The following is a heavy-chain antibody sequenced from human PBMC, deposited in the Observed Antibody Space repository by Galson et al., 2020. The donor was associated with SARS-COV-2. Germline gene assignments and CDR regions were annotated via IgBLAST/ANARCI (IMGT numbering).Heavy chain of an antibody. D-gene: IGHD3-16*01. Sequence: TGGSLRLSCAASGFSCRSYWMXXVRQAPXKGLELVAYXXXXGSEPYDLDSGKGRFTIARDNAKNSLYLQMNSLRAEDTAVYYCTRDVRGGDMDVWGQGTTVTVSS. CDR3: TRDVRGGDMDV. J-gene: IGHJ6*02. V-gene: IGHV3-7*01. CDR2: XXXXGSEP. CDR1: GFSCRSYW.